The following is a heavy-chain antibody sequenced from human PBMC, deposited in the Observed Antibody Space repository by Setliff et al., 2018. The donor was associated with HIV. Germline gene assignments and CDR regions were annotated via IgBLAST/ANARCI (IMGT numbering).Heavy chain of an antibody. CDR2: INGDGSTT. D-gene: IGHD4-4*01. V-gene: IGHV3-74*01. Sequence: PGGSLRLSCAASGFTLSSYWMHWVRQAPGKGLVYVSHINGDGSTTTYTDSVKGRFTISRDNAKNTLYLQMNSLGAEDTAVYYCTRDYRNLGFDLWGRGSLVTVSS. CDR3: TRDYRNLGFDL. CDR1: GFTLSSYW. J-gene: IGHJ2*01.